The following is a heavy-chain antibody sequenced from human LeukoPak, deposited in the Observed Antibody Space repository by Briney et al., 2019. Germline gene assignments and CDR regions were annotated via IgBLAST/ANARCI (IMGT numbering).Heavy chain of an antibody. J-gene: IGHJ4*02. V-gene: IGHV4-39*01. CDR1: GGSISSSSYY. Sequence: AETLSLTCTVSGGSISSSSYYWGWIRQPPGKGLEWIGSIYYSGSTYYNPSLNSRVTISVDTSKNQFSLKLSSVTAADTAVYYCARNMVAVAGTLPFDYWGQGTLVTVSS. CDR3: ARNMVAVAGTLPFDY. CDR2: IYYSGST. D-gene: IGHD6-19*01.